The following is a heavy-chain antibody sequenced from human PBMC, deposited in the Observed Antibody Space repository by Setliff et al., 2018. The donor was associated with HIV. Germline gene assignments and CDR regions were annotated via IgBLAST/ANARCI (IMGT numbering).Heavy chain of an antibody. J-gene: IGHJ4*02. D-gene: IGHD5-18*01. CDR3: ARDSGGYDYGFAVGSFDY. Sequence: SETLSLTCTVSSDSIRFYYWTWIRQPPGKGLEWIGNIYYTGSTNYNPSLKSRITISIDTSKSQFSLKLTSVAAADTAVYYCARDSGGYDYGFAVGSFDYWGQGALVTVSS. CDR2: IYYTGST. V-gene: IGHV4-59*01. CDR1: SDSIRFYY.